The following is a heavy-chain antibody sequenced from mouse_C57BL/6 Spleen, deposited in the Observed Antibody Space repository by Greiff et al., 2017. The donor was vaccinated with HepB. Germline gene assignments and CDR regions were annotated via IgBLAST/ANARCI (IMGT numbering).Heavy chain of an antibody. D-gene: IGHD1-1*01. V-gene: IGHV1-55*01. CDR3: ARDGVTMVVSLEGYAMGY. Sequence: VQLQQPGAELVKPGASVKMSCKASGYTFTSYWITWVKQRPGQGLEWIGDIYPGSGSTNYNEKFKSKATLTVDTSSSTAYMQLSSLTSEDSAVSYSARDGVTMVVSLEGYAMGYWGHGTPVTASS. CDR2: IYPGSGST. CDR1: GYTFTSYW. J-gene: IGHJ4*01.